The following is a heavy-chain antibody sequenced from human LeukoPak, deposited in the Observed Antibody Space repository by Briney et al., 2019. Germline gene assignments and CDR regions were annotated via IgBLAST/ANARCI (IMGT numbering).Heavy chain of an antibody. Sequence: GGSLRLSCAASGFTFSSYSMNWVRQAPGKGLEWVSSISSSSSYICYADSVKGRFTISRDNAKNSLYLQMNSLRAEDTAVYYCARGFSSSSIPPPSYWGQGTLVTVSS. J-gene: IGHJ4*02. V-gene: IGHV3-21*01. CDR1: GFTFSSYS. CDR3: ARGFSSSSIPPPSY. D-gene: IGHD6-6*01. CDR2: ISSSSSYI.